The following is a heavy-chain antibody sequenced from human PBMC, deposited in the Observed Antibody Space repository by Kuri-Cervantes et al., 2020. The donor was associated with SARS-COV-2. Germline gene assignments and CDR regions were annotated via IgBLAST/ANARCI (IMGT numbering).Heavy chain of an antibody. CDR2: IYYSGST. CDR3: SSGGYNY. D-gene: IGHD5-24*01. V-gene: IGHV4-59*01. CDR1: GGSISSYY. J-gene: IGHJ4*02. Sequence: ESLKISCTVSGGSISSYYWSWIRQPPGKGLEWIGYIYYSGSTNYNPSLKSRVTISVDTSKNQFSLKLSSVTAADTAMYFCSSGGYNYWGQGILVTVSS.